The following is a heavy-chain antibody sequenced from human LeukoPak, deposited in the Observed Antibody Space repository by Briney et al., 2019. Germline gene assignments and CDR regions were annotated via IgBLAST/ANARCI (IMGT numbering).Heavy chain of an antibody. J-gene: IGHJ4*02. D-gene: IGHD3-22*01. Sequence: ASVKVSCKAFGYTFTRYGIHWVRQAPGQRLEWMGWINAGNGYTKNSQKFQGRVTITRDTSASTIYMEMTSLSSEDTAVYHCARERESGSYDSSGPYSFAFWGQGTLVTVSS. V-gene: IGHV1-3*01. CDR3: ARERESGSYDSSGPYSFAF. CDR1: GYTFTRYG. CDR2: INAGNGYT.